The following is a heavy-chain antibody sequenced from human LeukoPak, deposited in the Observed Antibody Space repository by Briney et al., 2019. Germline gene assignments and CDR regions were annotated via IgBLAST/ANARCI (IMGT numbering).Heavy chain of an antibody. CDR1: GFTFSSYW. D-gene: IGHD3-22*01. Sequence: PGGSLRLSCAASGFTFSSYWMSWVRQAPGKGLEWVANIKQDGSEKYYVDSVKGRFTISRDNAKNSLYLQMNSLRAEDTAVYYCVRDDDRPDNGLDYWGQGALVTVSS. CDR2: IKQDGSEK. J-gene: IGHJ4*02. CDR3: VRDDDRPDNGLDY. V-gene: IGHV3-7*01.